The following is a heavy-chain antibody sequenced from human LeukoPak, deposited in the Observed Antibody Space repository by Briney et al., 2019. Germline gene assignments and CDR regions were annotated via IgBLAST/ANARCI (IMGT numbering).Heavy chain of an antibody. V-gene: IGHV3-7*01. CDR2: INEEGSER. Sequence: GGSLRLSCAAAGFIFRNYWRGWVRQAPGKGLEGVANINEEGSERYYVDSVKGRFIISRDNAKNPLYLQMNTLRAEATAVFSCLSGSGHCGQGTLVTVSS. J-gene: IGHJ4*02. CDR1: GFIFRNYW. D-gene: IGHD3-10*01. CDR3: LSGSGH.